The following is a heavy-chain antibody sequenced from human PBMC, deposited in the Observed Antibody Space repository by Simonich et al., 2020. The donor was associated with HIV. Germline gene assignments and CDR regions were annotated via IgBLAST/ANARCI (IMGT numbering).Heavy chain of an antibody. Sequence: QVHLQQWGAGLLEPSETLSLTCAVYGGSFSGYCWSWIRQFPGKGLGWIGEINHSESTNYNPTLKSRVTISVDTSKKQFSLKVRSVTVADTALYYCARLTVYSYGTYYFDYWGQGTLVTVSS. CDR2: INHSEST. J-gene: IGHJ4*02. V-gene: IGHV4-34*01. CDR1: GGSFSGYC. CDR3: ARLTVYSYGTYYFDY. D-gene: IGHD5-18*01.